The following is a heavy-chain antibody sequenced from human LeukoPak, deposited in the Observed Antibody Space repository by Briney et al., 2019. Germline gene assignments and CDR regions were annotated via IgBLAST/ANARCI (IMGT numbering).Heavy chain of an antibody. CDR1: GFSVTNNY. CDR3: ARGDGYNFFDY. CDR2: FYVGGAT. J-gene: IGHJ4*02. D-gene: IGHD5-24*01. V-gene: IGHV3-53*01. Sequence: GGSLRLSCAASGFSVTNNYMSWVRQAPGKGLEWVSVFYVGGATYYADSVQGRFTISRDNSENTLYLQMKSLRAEDTAVYYCARGDGYNFFDYWGQGTLVTVSS.